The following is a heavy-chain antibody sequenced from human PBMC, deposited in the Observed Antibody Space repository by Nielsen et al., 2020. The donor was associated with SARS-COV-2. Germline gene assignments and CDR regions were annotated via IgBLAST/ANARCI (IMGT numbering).Heavy chain of an antibody. D-gene: IGHD7-27*01. Sequence: GESLKISCKGSGYSFTSYWIGWVRQMPGKGLEWMGIIYPGDSDTRYSPSFQGQVTISADKSISTAYLQWSSLKASDTAMYYCARPDVKTGGFGFSFDYWGQGTLVTVSS. CDR3: ARPDVKTGGFGFSFDY. CDR1: GYSFTSYW. J-gene: IGHJ4*02. CDR2: IYPGDSDT. V-gene: IGHV5-51*01.